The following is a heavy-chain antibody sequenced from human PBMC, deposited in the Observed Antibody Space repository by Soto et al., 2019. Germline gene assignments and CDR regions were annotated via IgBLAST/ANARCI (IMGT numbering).Heavy chain of an antibody. CDR2: ISYDGSNK. Sequence: GGSQRLSCAASGFTFSRYAMHWVRQAPGKGLEWVAVISYDGSNKYYADSVKGRFTISRDNSKNTLYLQMNSLRAEDTAVYYCAKRRMESSSWVYGYWGQGTLVTVSS. J-gene: IGHJ4*02. D-gene: IGHD6-13*01. CDR3: AKRRMESSSWVYGY. V-gene: IGHV3-30*18. CDR1: GFTFSRYA.